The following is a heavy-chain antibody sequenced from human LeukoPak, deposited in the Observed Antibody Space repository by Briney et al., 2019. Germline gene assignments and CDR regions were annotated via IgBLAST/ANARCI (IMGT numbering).Heavy chain of an antibody. D-gene: IGHD3-3*01. CDR2: IIPIFGTA. Sequence: ASVKVSCKASGGTFSSYAISWVRQAPGQGLEWMGGIIPIFGTANYAQKFQGRVTITTDESTSTAYMELSSLRSEDTAVYYCAGGTYYDFWSGYYTPSHYYYMDVWGKGTTVTVSS. CDR3: AGGTYYDFWSGYYTPSHYYYMDV. J-gene: IGHJ6*03. CDR1: GGTFSSYA. V-gene: IGHV1-69*05.